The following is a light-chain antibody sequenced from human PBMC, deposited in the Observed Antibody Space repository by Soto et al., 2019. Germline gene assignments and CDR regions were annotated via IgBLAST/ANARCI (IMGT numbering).Light chain of an antibody. CDR3: QHYGSSPYT. CDR1: QSISSGS. J-gene: IGKJ2*01. Sequence: EIVLTQSPGTLSLSPGERATLSCRASQSISSGSLAWYQQKPGQAPRLLLYGASNRATGIPDRFSGSGSGRDFTLTISRLEPEDFAVYSCQHYGSSPYTFGQGTKLEI. CDR2: GAS. V-gene: IGKV3-20*01.